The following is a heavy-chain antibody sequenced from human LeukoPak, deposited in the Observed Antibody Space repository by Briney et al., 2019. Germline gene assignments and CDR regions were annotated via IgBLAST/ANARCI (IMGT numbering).Heavy chain of an antibody. D-gene: IGHD4-17*01. CDR1: RFSFSSNA. CDR3: AKDIYGDYGGLDY. V-gene: IGHV3-23*01. J-gene: IGHJ4*02. Sequence: GGSLRLSCAASRFSFSSNAMSWARQAPGKGLEWGSAIINSGGSTHYADSVQGRFTISRDNSKNMLYLQMNSLRAEDTALYYCAKDIYGDYGGLDYWGQGTLVSVSS. CDR2: IINSGGST.